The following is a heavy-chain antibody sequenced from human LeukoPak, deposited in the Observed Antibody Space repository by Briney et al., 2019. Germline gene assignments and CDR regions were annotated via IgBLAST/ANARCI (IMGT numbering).Heavy chain of an antibody. CDR1: GFAVSSNY. CDR2: IYSSGST. CDR3: ARAGPGSYSPV. V-gene: IGHV3-66*01. J-gene: IGHJ4*02. D-gene: IGHD3-10*01. Sequence: GGSLRLSCAASGFAVSSNYMSWVRQAPGKGLEWVSVIYSSGSTYYADSVKGRFTISRDNSKNTLYLQMNSLRAEDTAVYYCARAGPGSYSPVWGQGTLVTVSS.